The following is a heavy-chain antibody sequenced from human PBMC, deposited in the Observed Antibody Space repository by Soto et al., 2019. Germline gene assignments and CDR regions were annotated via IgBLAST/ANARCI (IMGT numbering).Heavy chain of an antibody. CDR1: VFTFSSYE. V-gene: IGHV3-48*03. CDR3: ARDKGYDFWSGFGC. Sequence: EVQLVESGGGLVQPGGSVRLSCAASVFTFSSYEMNWVRQAPGKGLEWVSYISSSGSTIYYADSVKGRFTISRDNAKNSLYLQMNSLRAEDTAVYYCARDKGYDFWSGFGCWGQGTLVTVSS. J-gene: IGHJ4*02. CDR2: ISSSGSTI. D-gene: IGHD3-3*01.